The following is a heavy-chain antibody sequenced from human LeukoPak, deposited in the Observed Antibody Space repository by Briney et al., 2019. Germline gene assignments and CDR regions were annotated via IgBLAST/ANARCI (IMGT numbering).Heavy chain of an antibody. V-gene: IGHV3-30*04. CDR1: GFTFSSYA. J-gene: IGHJ4*02. Sequence: GGSLRLSCAASGFTFSSYAMHWVRQAPGKGLEWVAVISYDGSNKYYADSVKGRFTISRDNAKNSLYLQMNSLRAEDTAVYYCARDLGVVPAAIDYWGQGTLVTVSS. CDR2: ISYDGSNK. CDR3: ARDLGVVPAAIDY. D-gene: IGHD2-2*02.